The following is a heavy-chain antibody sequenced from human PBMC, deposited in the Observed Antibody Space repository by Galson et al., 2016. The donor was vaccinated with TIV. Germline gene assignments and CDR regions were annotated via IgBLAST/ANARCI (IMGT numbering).Heavy chain of an antibody. CDR3: AGGGTDYGGSGYLDY. CDR1: GYTFTGYF. D-gene: IGHD4-23*01. Sequence: SVKVSCKAPGYTFTGYFMHWVRQAPGQGFQWMGWINPNSGGTNFAQYFQGRLTMTRDTSTSTVYMDLSSLKSEDTAVYYCAGGGTDYGGSGYLDYWGQGTLVTVPS. V-gene: IGHV1-2*02. J-gene: IGHJ4*02. CDR2: INPNSGGT.